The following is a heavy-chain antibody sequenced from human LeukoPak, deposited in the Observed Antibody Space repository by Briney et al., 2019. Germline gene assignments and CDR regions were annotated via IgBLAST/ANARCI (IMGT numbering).Heavy chain of an antibody. CDR1: GFTFSDYY. CDR3: ARRGSSSWSFDY. D-gene: IGHD6-13*01. CDR2: ISYSGDTK. V-gene: IGHV3-11*04. J-gene: IGHJ4*02. Sequence: GGSLRLSCAASGFTFSDYYMSWIRQAPGKGLEWVSYISYSGDTKYYADSVKGRFTVSRDNAKKSLYLQMNSLRAEDTAVYYCARRGSSSWSFDYWGQGTLVTVSS.